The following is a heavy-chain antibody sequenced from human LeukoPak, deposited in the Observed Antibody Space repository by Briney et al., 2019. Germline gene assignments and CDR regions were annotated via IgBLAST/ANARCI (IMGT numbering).Heavy chain of an antibody. CDR1: GGSISSGSYY. Sequence: TLSLTCTVSGGSISSGSYYWSWLRQPAGTGLEWIGRIYTSGSTNYNPSLKSRVTISVDTSKNQFSLKLSSVTAADTAVYYCARSLKLSSSVAYYYYYGMDVWGQGTTVTVSS. CDR3: ARSLKLSSSVAYYYYYGMDV. CDR2: IYTSGST. V-gene: IGHV4-61*02. D-gene: IGHD6-6*01. J-gene: IGHJ6*02.